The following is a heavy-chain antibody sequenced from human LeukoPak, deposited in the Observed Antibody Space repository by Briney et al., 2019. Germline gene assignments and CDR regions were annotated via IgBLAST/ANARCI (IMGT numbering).Heavy chain of an antibody. V-gene: IGHV1-18*01. J-gene: IGHJ3*02. CDR3: ARARYLTGSRDDAFDI. Sequence: ASVKVSCKVSGFTLLDYGISWVRQAPGQGLEWMAWISAYNGNTDYAQKLQGRVTMTTDTSTSTAYMELRSLRSDDTAVYYCARARYLTGSRDDAFDIWGQGTVVTVSS. CDR2: ISAYNGNT. D-gene: IGHD1-26*01. CDR1: GFTLLDYG.